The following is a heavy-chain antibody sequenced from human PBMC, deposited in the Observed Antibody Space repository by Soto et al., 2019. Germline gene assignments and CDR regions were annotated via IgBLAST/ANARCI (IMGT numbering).Heavy chain of an antibody. J-gene: IGHJ5*02. CDR1: GGTFSSYA. V-gene: IGHV1-69*13. Sequence: SVKVSCKASGGTFSSYAISWVRQAPGQGLEWMGGIIPIFGTAHYAQKFQGRVTITAEESTSTAYMELSSLRSEDTAVYYCARGTITYYYESSGSPNPPDGRFDPWCQGTLVTVSS. D-gene: IGHD3-22*01. CDR3: ARGTITYYYESSGSPNPPDGRFDP. CDR2: IIPIFGTA.